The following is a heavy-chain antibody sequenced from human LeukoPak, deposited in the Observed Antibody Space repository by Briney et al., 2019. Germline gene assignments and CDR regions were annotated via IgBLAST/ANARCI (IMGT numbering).Heavy chain of an antibody. D-gene: IGHD3-3*01. V-gene: IGHV3-30-3*01. Sequence: PGRSLRLSWAASGFTFSSYAMHWVRQAPGKGLEWVAVISYDGSNKYYADSVKGRFTISRDNSKNTLYLQMNSLRAEDTAVYYCARDSRVTIFGGNYGMDVWGQGTTVTVSS. CDR1: GFTFSSYA. CDR3: ARDSRVTIFGGNYGMDV. J-gene: IGHJ6*02. CDR2: ISYDGSNK.